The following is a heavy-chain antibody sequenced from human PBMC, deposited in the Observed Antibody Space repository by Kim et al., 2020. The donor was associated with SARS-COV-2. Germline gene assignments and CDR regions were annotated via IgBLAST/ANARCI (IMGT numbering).Heavy chain of an antibody. V-gene: IGHV1-18*04. J-gene: IGHJ6*02. CDR2: ISAYNGNT. CDR3: ARAPPMGSGSKRVYYYYYGMDV. D-gene: IGHD3-10*01. CDR1: GYTFTSYG. Sequence: ASVKVSCKASGYTFTSYGISWVRQAPGQGLEWMGWISAYNGNTNYAQKLQGRVTMTTDTSTSTAYMELRSLRSDDTAVYYCARAPPMGSGSKRVYYYYYGMDVWGQGTTVTVSS.